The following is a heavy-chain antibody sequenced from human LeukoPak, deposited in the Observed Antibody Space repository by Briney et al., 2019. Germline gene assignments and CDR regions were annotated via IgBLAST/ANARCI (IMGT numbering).Heavy chain of an antibody. CDR2: INHSGST. Sequence: SETLSLTCAVYGGSFSGYYWSWIRQPPGKGLEWIGEINHSGSTNYNPSLKSRVTMSVDTSKNQFSLNLNSVTAADTAVYYCARHLPRMPIDYWGQGTLVTVSS. J-gene: IGHJ4*02. V-gene: IGHV4-34*01. CDR1: GGSFSGYY. CDR3: ARHLPRMPIDY. D-gene: IGHD2-15*01.